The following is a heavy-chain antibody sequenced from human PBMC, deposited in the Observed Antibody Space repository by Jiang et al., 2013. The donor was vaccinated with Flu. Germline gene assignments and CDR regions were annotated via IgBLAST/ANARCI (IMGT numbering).Heavy chain of an antibody. D-gene: IGHD3-10*01. V-gene: IGHV3-33*06. CDR3: AKDGNYGSGSPYYFDS. Sequence: QLVESGGGVVQPGRSLRLSCAASGFTFSSYGMHWVRQAPGKGLEWVAVIWYDGSHKYYAESLNGRFTISKENAANTLYLEMNSLRAEDTAVYYCAKDGNYGSGSPYYFDSWGQGTLVTVSS. J-gene: IGHJ4*02. CDR1: GFTFSSYG. CDR2: IWYDGSHK.